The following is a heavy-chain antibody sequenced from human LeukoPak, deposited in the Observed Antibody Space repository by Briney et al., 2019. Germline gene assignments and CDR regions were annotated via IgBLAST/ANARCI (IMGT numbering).Heavy chain of an antibody. CDR3: ARSVAIGASGILFDY. J-gene: IGHJ4*02. Sequence: ASVKVSCTASGYTFTGYYMHWVRQAPGQGLEWMGWINPNSGITYYEQKFQGRATLTRDTSISTAYMELSRLTSDDTAVYYCARSVAIGASGILFDYWGQGTLVTVSS. V-gene: IGHV1-2*02. CDR2: INPNSGIT. CDR1: GYTFTGYY. D-gene: IGHD3-10*01.